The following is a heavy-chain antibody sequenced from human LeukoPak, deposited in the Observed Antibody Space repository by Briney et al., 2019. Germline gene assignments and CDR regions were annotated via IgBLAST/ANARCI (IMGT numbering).Heavy chain of an antibody. Sequence: ASVKVSCKASGYTFTSYGISWVRQAPGQGLEWMGWISAYNGNTNYAQKLHGRVTMTTDTSTSTAYMELRSLRSDDTAVYYCARDIVVVPAAISYFDLWGRGTLVTVSS. V-gene: IGHV1-18*01. CDR3: ARDIVVVPAAISYFDL. D-gene: IGHD2-2*02. CDR2: ISAYNGNT. CDR1: GYTFTSYG. J-gene: IGHJ2*01.